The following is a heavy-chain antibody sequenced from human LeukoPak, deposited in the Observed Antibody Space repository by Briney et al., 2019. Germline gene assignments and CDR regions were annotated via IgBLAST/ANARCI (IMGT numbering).Heavy chain of an antibody. CDR1: GGSISSYY. D-gene: IGHD6-19*01. CDR3: ATVASGWYPDY. Sequence: SETLSLTCTVSGGSISSYYWSWIRQPAGKGLEWIGRIYTSGSTNYNPSLKSRVTISLDTSQNQFSLKLNSVTAADTAVYYCATVASGWYPDYWGQGALVTVAS. J-gene: IGHJ4*02. V-gene: IGHV4-4*07. CDR2: IYTSGST.